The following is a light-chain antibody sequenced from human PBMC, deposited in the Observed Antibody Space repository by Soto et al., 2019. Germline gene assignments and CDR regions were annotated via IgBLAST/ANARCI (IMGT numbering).Light chain of an antibody. CDR1: QGISSY. CDR2: AAS. CDR3: QQHNSYPRT. V-gene: IGKV1-8*01. Sequence: AIRMTQSPSSLSASTGDRVTSTCRASQGISSYLAWYQQKPGKAPKLLIYAASTLQSGVPSRFSGSGSGTDFTLTISCLQSEDFATYYCQQHNSYPRTFGQGTKGDIK. J-gene: IGKJ1*01.